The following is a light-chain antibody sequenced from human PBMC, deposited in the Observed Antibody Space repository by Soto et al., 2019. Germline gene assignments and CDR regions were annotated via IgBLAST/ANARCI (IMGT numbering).Light chain of an antibody. CDR1: QSISSY. J-gene: IGKJ1*01. CDR2: AAS. CDR3: LQSYSTPWT. V-gene: IGKV1-39*01. Sequence: DIQMTQSPSSLSASVGDRVTITCRASQSISSYLDWFQQKPGKAPKLLIYAASSLQSGVPSRFSGSGSGTDFTLTISSLHPEDFATYFCLQSYSTPWTFGQGTKVEIK.